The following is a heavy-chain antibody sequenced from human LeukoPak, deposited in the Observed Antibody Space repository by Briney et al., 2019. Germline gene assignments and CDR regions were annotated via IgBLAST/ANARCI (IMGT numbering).Heavy chain of an antibody. V-gene: IGHV3-33*01. CDR2: IWEDGSNI. D-gene: IGHD6-19*01. J-gene: IGHJ4*02. CDR1: GFTFSTYG. CDR3: ARAGYNSGWYEY. Sequence: GTSLRLSCAAYGFTFSTYGMHWVRQAPGKGLEYVAGIWEDGSNIYYADSVKGRFIISRDNSKNTLYLQMNSLRAEDTAVYYCARAGYNSGWYEYWGQGTLVTVSS.